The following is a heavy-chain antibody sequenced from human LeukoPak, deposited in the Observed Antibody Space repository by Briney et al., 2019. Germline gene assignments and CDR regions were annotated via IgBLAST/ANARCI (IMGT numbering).Heavy chain of an antibody. Sequence: ASVKVSCKASGYTFTSYGINWVRQATGQGLEWMGWMNPNSGNTGYAQKFQGRVTMTRNTSISTAYMELSSLRSGDTAVYYCASWSYSRCNYYMDVWGKGTTVTISS. CDR2: MNPNSGNT. CDR1: GYTFTSYG. CDR3: ASWSYSRCNYYMDV. J-gene: IGHJ6*03. D-gene: IGHD3-10*01. V-gene: IGHV1-8*02.